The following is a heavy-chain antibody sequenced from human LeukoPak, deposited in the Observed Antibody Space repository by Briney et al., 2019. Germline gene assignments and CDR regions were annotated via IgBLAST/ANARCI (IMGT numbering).Heavy chain of an antibody. CDR2: IYYSGDS. Sequence: SETLSLTCSVSGGSTSGFYWSWIRRPPGKGLEWIGYIYYSGDSNSNPSLKSRVTMSLDTSKNQFSLRLSSVTAADTAVYYCARHPFSTPFDYWGRGTLVTVSS. J-gene: IGHJ4*02. CDR1: GGSTSGFY. CDR3: ARHPFSTPFDY. D-gene: IGHD2/OR15-2a*01. V-gene: IGHV4-59*08.